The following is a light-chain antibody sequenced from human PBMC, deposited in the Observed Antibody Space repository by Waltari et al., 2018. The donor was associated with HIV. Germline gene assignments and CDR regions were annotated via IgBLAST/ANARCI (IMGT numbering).Light chain of an antibody. CDR3: QQYYNSPFT. V-gene: IGKV4-1*01. CDR1: PSVLYSSNNKNY. CDR2: WAS. Sequence: DIVMTQSPDSLAVSLGERATINCKSSPSVLYSSNNKNYLAWYQQNPGQPPKRLIYWASTRESGVPDRFSGSGSGTDFTLTISSLQAEDVAVYYCQQYYNSPFTFGPGTKVDF. J-gene: IGKJ3*01.